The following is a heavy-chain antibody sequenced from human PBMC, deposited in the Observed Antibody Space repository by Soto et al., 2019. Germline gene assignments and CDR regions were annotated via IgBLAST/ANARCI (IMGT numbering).Heavy chain of an antibody. CDR3: ARDPVVRGRLSQYYFDY. CDR1: GFTCSSYS. CDR2: ISSSSSYI. V-gene: IGHV3-21*01. Sequence: PGGSVRRSCAASGFTCSSYSMNWVRQAPGKGLEWVSSISSSSSYIYYADSVKGRFTISRDNAKNSLYLQMNSLRAEDTAVYYCARDPVVRGRLSQYYFDYWGQGTLVTVSS. J-gene: IGHJ4*02. D-gene: IGHD3-10*01.